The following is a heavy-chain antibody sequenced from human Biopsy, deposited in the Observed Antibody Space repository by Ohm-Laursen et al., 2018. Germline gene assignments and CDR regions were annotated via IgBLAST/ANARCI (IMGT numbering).Heavy chain of an antibody. CDR2: IRTYIGNT. Sequence: ASVTLSCKASRYTFSSYGINWGRQAPGQGLGWLGWIRTYIGNTNYAQNLQGRVTMTTDTSTSTAYMELRSLRSDDTAVYYCARGGTLVVVPTAVLHSFDIWGQGTMVTVSS. CDR1: RYTFSSYG. D-gene: IGHD2-2*01. CDR3: ARGGTLVVVPTAVLHSFDI. J-gene: IGHJ3*02. V-gene: IGHV1-18*01.